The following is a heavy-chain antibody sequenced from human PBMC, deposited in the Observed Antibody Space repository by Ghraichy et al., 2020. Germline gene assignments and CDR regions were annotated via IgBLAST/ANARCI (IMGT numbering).Heavy chain of an antibody. V-gene: IGHV3-21*01. D-gene: IGHD6-13*01. CDR3: ARDGGAAADTIDY. J-gene: IGHJ4*02. Sequence: GGSLRLSCAASGFTFSSYSMNWVRQAPGKGLEWVSSISSSSSYIYYADSVKGRFTISRDNAKNSLYLQMNSLRAEDTAVYYCARDGGAAADTIDYWGQGTLVTVSS. CDR2: ISSSSSYI. CDR1: GFTFSSYS.